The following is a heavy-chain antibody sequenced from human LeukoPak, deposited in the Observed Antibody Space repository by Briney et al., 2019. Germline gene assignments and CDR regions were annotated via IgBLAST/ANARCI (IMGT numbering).Heavy chain of an antibody. CDR3: ARRIAATGRGYFDY. D-gene: IGHD6-13*01. Sequence: GESLKISCQVSGYSFTNYWIGWVRQMPGKGLEWMGIIYPGDSDTRYSPSFQGQVTISADKSISTAYLQWSSLKASDTAMYYCARRIAATGRGYFDYWGQEPWSPSPQ. J-gene: IGHJ4*01. CDR1: GYSFTNYW. CDR2: IYPGDSDT. V-gene: IGHV5-51*01.